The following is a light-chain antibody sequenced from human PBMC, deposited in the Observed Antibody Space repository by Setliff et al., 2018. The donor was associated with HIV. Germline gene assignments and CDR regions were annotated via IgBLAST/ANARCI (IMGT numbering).Light chain of an antibody. CDR1: NIGSKS. CDR2: DDN. V-gene: IGLV3-21*03. CDR3: QVWDSSSDQYV. Sequence: SYELTQPPSVSVAPGKTARITCGGNNIGSKSVHWYQQKPGQAPVLVVYDDNDRPSGIPERFSGSNSGNTATLTISRVEAGDEADYYCQVWDSSSDQYVFGSGTQLTVL. J-gene: IGLJ1*01.